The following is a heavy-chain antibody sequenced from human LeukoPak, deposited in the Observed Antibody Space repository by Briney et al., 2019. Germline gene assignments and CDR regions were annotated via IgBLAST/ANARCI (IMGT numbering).Heavy chain of an antibody. J-gene: IGHJ6*03. Sequence: SVKVSCKASGGTFSSYAISWVRQAPGQGLEWMGGIIPIFGTANYAQKFQGRVTITADKSTSTAYMELSSLRSEDTAVYYCASGGPTTYYYYYMDVWGKGTTVTVSS. V-gene: IGHV1-69*06. CDR3: ASGGPTTYYYYYMDV. CDR1: GGTFSSYA. D-gene: IGHD3-16*01. CDR2: IIPIFGTA.